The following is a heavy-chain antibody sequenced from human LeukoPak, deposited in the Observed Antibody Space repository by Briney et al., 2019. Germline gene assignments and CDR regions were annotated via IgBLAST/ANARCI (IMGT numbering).Heavy chain of an antibody. CDR3: ARDSPPFDP. CDR2: IKQDGSEK. CDR1: GFTFSDYY. V-gene: IGHV3-7*01. J-gene: IGHJ5*02. Sequence: GGSLRLSCAASGFTFSDYYMSWVRQAPGKGLEWVANIKQDGSEKYYVDSVKGRFTISRDNAKNSLYLQMNSLRAEDTAVYYCARDSPPFDPWGQGTLVTVSS.